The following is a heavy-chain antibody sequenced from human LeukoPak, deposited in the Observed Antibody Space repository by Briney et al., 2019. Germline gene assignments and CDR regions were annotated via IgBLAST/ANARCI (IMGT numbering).Heavy chain of an antibody. V-gene: IGHV3-30*03. D-gene: IGHD6-13*01. CDR1: GFTFSSYG. Sequence: GGSLRLSCAASGFTFSSYGMHWVRQAPGKGLEWVAVISYDGSNKYYADSVKGRFTISRDNSKNTLYLQMNSLRPEDTALYYCARGGSSWYDPTDYWGLGTLVTVSS. CDR2: ISYDGSNK. CDR3: ARGGSSWYDPTDY. J-gene: IGHJ4*02.